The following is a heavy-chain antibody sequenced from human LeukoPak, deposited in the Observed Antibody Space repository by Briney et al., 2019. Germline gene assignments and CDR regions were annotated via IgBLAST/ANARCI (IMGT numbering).Heavy chain of an antibody. J-gene: IGHJ6*03. V-gene: IGHV1-18*04. CDR1: GYTFTGYY. CDR2: ISAYNGNT. CDR3: ARRAPTVVTQQGYYYYMDV. D-gene: IGHD4-23*01. Sequence: ASVKVSCKAFGYTFTGYYMHWVRQAPGQGLEWMGWISAYNGNTNYAQKLQGRVTMTTDTSTSTAYMELRSLRSDDTAVYYCARRAPTVVTQQGYYYYMDVWGKGTTVTISS.